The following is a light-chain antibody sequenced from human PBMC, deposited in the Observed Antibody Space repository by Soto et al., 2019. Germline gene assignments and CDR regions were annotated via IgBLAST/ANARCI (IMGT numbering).Light chain of an antibody. CDR2: GAS. CDR1: QSVTNSY. J-gene: IGKJ5*01. V-gene: IGKV3-15*01. CDR3: QQRDSWPIT. Sequence: EIVMTQSPVTLSVSPGERATLSCRASQSVTNSYLAWYQQKPGQAPRLLIFGASTRAAGIPARFSGSGSGTEFTLTISSLQSEDFAVYYCQQRDSWPITFGQGTRLEIK.